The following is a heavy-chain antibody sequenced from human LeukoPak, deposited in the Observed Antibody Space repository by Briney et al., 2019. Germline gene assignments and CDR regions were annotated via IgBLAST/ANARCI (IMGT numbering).Heavy chain of an antibody. CDR1: GFTVSSNY. Sequence: PGGCLRLSCAASGFTVSSNYMSWVRQAPGKGLEWGSVIYSGGSTYYADSGKGRFTISRDNSENTLYLQMNSLRAEDTAVYYCARVRGFGDAFDIWGQGTMVTVSS. V-gene: IGHV3-53*01. J-gene: IGHJ3*02. CDR3: ARVRGFGDAFDI. CDR2: IYSGGST. D-gene: IGHD3-10*01.